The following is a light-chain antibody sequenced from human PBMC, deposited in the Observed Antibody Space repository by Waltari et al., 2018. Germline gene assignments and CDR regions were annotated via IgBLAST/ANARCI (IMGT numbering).Light chain of an antibody. CDR2: SAS. CDR1: QTVSSR. J-gene: IGKJ2*01. CDR3: QQYYNWPPYT. V-gene: IGKV3-15*01. Sequence: IVMTQSPATLSVSPGARATLSCRTSQTVSSRLAWYQQKPGQAPRLLIYSASTRATGIPARFSGSGSGTEFTLTISSLQSEDFALYYCQQYYNWPPYTFGQGTKVEI.